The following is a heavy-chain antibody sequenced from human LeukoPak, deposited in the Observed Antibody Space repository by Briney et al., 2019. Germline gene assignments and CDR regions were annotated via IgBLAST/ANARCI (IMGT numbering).Heavy chain of an antibody. CDR3: SRARLAADDYYYLDV. D-gene: IGHD6-13*01. J-gene: IGHJ6*03. Sequence: SETLSLTCTVSSYSISSGYYWGWIRQPPGKGLEWIGYIYDSGSTNYNPSLKSRVTISIDTSKNQFSLKLTSVTAADTALYYCSRARLAADDYYYLDVWGKGTKVIVSS. CDR2: IYDSGST. CDR1: SYSISSGYY. V-gene: IGHV4-61*01.